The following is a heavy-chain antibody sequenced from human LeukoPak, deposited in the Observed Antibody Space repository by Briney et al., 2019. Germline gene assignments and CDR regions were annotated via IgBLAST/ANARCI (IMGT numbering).Heavy chain of an antibody. CDR1: GVSIKANSDY. D-gene: IGHD5-12*01. J-gene: IGHJ5*02. Sequence: PSETLSLTCNVSGVSIKANSDYWGWLRQPPGKGLEWIGSIYHVGGTYYNPSLKSRVTISIDTSKNQFSLRLTSVTAADTAIYYCARDGRSGYEDLWDPGTLVTVSS. CDR2: IYHVGGT. V-gene: IGHV4-39*07. CDR3: ARDGRSGYEDL.